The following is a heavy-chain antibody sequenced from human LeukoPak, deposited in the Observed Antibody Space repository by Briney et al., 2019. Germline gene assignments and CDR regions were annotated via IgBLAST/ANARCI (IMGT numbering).Heavy chain of an antibody. V-gene: IGHV3-64D*06. Sequence: GGSLRLSCSASGFTFSSYAMHWVRQAPGKGLEYVSVISSNGGSTYYADSVKGRFTISRDNSKNTLYLQMSSLRAEDTAVYYCVREQYGDDDAFDIWGQGTMVTVSS. CDR1: GFTFSSYA. CDR3: VREQYGDDDAFDI. J-gene: IGHJ3*02. CDR2: ISSNGGST. D-gene: IGHD4-17*01.